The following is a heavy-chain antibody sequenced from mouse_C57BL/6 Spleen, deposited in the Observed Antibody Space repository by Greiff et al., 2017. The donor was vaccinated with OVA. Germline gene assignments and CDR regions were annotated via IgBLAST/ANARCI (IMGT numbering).Heavy chain of an antibody. J-gene: IGHJ1*03. V-gene: IGHV5-17*01. D-gene: IGHD2-5*01. Sequence: EVQGVESGGGLVKPGGSLKLSCAASGFTFSDYGMHWVRQAPEKGLEWVAYISSGSSTIYYADTVKGRFTISRDNAKNTLFLQMTSLRSEDTAMYYCARNLYSNYWYFDVWGTGTTVTVSS. CDR3: ARNLYSNYWYFDV. CDR2: ISSGSSTI. CDR1: GFTFSDYG.